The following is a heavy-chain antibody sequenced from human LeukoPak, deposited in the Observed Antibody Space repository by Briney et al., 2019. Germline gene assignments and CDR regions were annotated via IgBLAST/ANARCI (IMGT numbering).Heavy chain of an antibody. Sequence: GGSLRLSCAASGFTFSIYSMSWVRQAPGKGLEWVSAISGSGGSTYYADSVKGRFTISRDNSKKTLYLQMNSLRAEDTAVYYCAKDTTTVTWDWFDPWGQGTLVTVSS. CDR1: GFTFSIYS. V-gene: IGHV3-23*01. J-gene: IGHJ5*02. D-gene: IGHD4-17*01. CDR2: ISGSGGST. CDR3: AKDTTTVTWDWFDP.